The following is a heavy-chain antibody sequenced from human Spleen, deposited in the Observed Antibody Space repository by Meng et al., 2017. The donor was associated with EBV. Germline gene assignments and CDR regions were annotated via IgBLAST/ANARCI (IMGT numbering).Heavy chain of an antibody. D-gene: IGHD6-6*01. CDR3: AKGRIVTRSPWFDP. CDR1: GGSFSGYY. Sequence: QVQLQQWGAGLLKPSETLSLTCAVYGGSFSGYYWSWIRQPPGKGLEWIGESNHSGSTNYNPSLKSRVTISVDTSKNQFSLRLSSVTAADTAVYYCAKGRIVTRSPWFDPWGRGTLVTVS. J-gene: IGHJ5*02. CDR2: SNHSGST. V-gene: IGHV4-34*01.